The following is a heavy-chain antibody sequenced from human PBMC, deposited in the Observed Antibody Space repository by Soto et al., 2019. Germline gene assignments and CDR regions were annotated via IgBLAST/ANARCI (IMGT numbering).Heavy chain of an antibody. CDR3: ARGRGWLFDL. CDR1: GFTFSSYS. V-gene: IGHV3-21*01. Sequence: PGGSLRLSCAASGFTFSSYSMNWVRQAPGKGLEWVSSISSSSSYIYYADSVKGRFTISRDSAKDSLYLQMNSLRAEDTAVYYSARGRGWLFDLWGPGTQVTVSS. J-gene: IGHJ5*02. D-gene: IGHD6-19*01. CDR2: ISSSSSYI.